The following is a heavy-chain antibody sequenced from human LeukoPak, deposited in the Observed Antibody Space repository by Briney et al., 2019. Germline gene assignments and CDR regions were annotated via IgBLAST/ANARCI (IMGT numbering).Heavy chain of an antibody. Sequence: ASVKVSCKASGYTFTSYGFTWVRQAPGQGLEWMGWISAYNGNTNYAQKLQGRVTMTTDTSTSTAYMELRSLRSDDTAVYYCARALYYDSSGPIDYWGQGTLVTVSS. V-gene: IGHV1-18*01. CDR1: GYTFTSYG. CDR2: ISAYNGNT. J-gene: IGHJ4*02. CDR3: ARALYYDSSGPIDY. D-gene: IGHD3-22*01.